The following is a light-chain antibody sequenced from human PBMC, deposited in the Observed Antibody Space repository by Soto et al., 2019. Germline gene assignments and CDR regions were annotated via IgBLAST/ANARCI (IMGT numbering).Light chain of an antibody. CDR1: QGIGDT. CDR3: NHYHGWPIP. CDR2: DTS. J-gene: IGKJ5*01. Sequence: EVVMTQSPATLSVSPGEGVTLSCRASQGIGDTLAWYQHKPGQTPRLLIYDTSTRATGVPARFSGSRSGPELTLTMGTLQSEDFAIYDCNHYHGWPIPYAQGTRVAIK. V-gene: IGKV3-15*01.